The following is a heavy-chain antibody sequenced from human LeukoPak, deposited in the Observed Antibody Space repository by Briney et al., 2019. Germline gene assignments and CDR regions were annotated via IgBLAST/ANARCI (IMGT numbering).Heavy chain of an antibody. CDR1: VSTCTGSY. CDR3: ARRSALRLLEWPGHDAFDI. J-gene: IGHJ3*02. CDR2: INPNSGGT. D-gene: IGHD3-3*01. Sequence: ASVKVSCKASVSTCTGSYMYWVRQAPGQGLEWMGWINPNSGGTNYAQKFQGRVTMTRDTSISTAYMELSRLRSDDTAVYYCARRSALRLLEWPGHDAFDIWGQGTMVTVSS. V-gene: IGHV1-2*02.